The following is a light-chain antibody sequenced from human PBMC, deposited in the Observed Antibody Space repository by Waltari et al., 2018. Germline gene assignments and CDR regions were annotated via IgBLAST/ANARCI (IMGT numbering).Light chain of an antibody. Sequence: HSALTQPASVSGSPGQSITISCPGTSSDVGGYNVFSWYQQHPGKAPKLMIFDVSNRPSGVSNRFSGSKSGNTASLTVSGLQAEDEADYYCSSYISSDTLELFGGGTSLTVL. V-gene: IGLV2-14*03. CDR1: SSDVGGYNV. CDR3: SSYISSDTLEL. J-gene: IGLJ2*01. CDR2: DVS.